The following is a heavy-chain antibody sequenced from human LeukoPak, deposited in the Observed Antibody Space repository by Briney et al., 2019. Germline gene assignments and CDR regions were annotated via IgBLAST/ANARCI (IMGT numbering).Heavy chain of an antibody. CDR2: ISSSGTSI. CDR3: ARGLTGRYILTGYYNDY. D-gene: IGHD3-9*01. Sequence: GGSPRLSCAASGFTFSDYYMGWIRQAPGKGLEWVSYISSSGTSIYYADSVKGRFTLSRDNAKNSLYLQMNSLRAEDTAVYYCARGLTGRYILTGYYNDYWGQGTLVTVSS. CDR1: GFTFSDYY. V-gene: IGHV3-11*01. J-gene: IGHJ4*02.